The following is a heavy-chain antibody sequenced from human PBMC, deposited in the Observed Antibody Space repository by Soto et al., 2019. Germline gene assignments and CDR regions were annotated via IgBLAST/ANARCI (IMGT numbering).Heavy chain of an antibody. D-gene: IGHD2-15*01. V-gene: IGHV1-18*01. CDR2: ISSYNGDT. CDR3: AKDEVLVVAVARDYYGMDV. J-gene: IGHJ6*02. CDR1: GYTFTRSG. Sequence: ASVKVSCKASGYTFTRSGISWVRQAPGQGPEWMGWISSYNGDTNYAQTFQGRVTMTTDTSTSTAYMELRSLRAEDTAVYYCAKDEVLVVAVARDYYGMDVWGQGTTVTVSS.